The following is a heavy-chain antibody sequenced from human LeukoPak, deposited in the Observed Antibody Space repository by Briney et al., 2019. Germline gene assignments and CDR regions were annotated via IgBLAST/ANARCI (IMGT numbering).Heavy chain of an antibody. CDR3: ARGIYYYDSSGRNEYFQH. V-gene: IGHV1-2*02. Sequence: ASVKVSCKASGYTFTGYYMHWVRQAPRQGLEWMGWINPNSGGTNYAQKFQGRVTMTRDTSISTAYMELSRLRSDDTAVYYCARGIYYYDSSGRNEYFQHWGQGTLVTVSS. D-gene: IGHD3-22*01. J-gene: IGHJ1*01. CDR2: INPNSGGT. CDR1: GYTFTGYY.